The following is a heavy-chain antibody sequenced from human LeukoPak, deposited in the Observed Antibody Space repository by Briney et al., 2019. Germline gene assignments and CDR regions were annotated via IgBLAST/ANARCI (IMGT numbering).Heavy chain of an antibody. D-gene: IGHD3-3*01. V-gene: IGHV4-39*07. CDR1: GGSISSSSYY. J-gene: IGHJ6*03. Sequence: SETLSLTCTVSGGSISSSSYYWGWLRQPPGKGLEWIGSIYYSGSTYYNPSLKSRVTISVDTSKNQFSLKLSSVPAADTAVYYCARAIYDFWRDSYYMDVWGKGTTVTVSS. CDR2: IYYSGST. CDR3: ARAIYDFWRDSYYMDV.